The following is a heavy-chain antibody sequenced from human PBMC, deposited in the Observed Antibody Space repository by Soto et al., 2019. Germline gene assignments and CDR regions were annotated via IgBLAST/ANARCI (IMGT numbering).Heavy chain of an antibody. CDR1: GYTFTRYG. V-gene: IGHV1-18*01. D-gene: IGHD3-10*01. Sequence: QVQLEQSGVEVKKHGASVRVSCKASGYTFTRYGIIWVRQAPGQGLEWMGWISGVNGDTNYAHKLQGRLTLTTDTSTNTAYMEVRSLRPDDTAVYYCAKVVFRFSPHYYYYYGLDGWVQGTTGTVSS. CDR3: AKVVFRFSPHYYYYYGLDG. J-gene: IGHJ6*02. CDR2: ISGVNGDT.